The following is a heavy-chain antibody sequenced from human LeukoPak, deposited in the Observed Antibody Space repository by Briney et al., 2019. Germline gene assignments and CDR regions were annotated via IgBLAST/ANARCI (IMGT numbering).Heavy chain of an antibody. Sequence: PGGSLRLSCAASGFTFSSYSMNWVRQAPGKGPEWVSSISSSSSYIYYADSVKGRFTISRDNAKNSLYLQMNSLRAEDTAVYYCARDRPGRYSPSMDVWGKGTTVTVSS. J-gene: IGHJ6*03. CDR2: ISSSSSYI. CDR3: ARDRPGRYSPSMDV. CDR1: GFTFSSYS. D-gene: IGHD5-18*01. V-gene: IGHV3-21*01.